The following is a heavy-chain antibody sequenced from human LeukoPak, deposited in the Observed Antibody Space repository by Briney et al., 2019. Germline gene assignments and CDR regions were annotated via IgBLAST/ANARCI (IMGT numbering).Heavy chain of an antibody. V-gene: IGHV4-34*01. CDR1: GGSVMYHS. CDR2: INHTGNT. Sequence: SETLSLTCAVSGGSVMYHSWTWIRQTPGRGLEWIGEINHTGNTNYNPSLKSRVTISIDTSKNQFSLKLTSATAADSAVYYCTRWGRWPYGYWGQGTLVTVSS. D-gene: IGHD3-10*01. CDR3: TRWGRWPYGY. J-gene: IGHJ4*02.